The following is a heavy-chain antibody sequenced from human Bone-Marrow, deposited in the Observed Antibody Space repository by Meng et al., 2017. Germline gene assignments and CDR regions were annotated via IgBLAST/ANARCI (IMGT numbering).Heavy chain of an antibody. V-gene: IGHV4-39*07. D-gene: IGHD3-22*01. CDR1: GGSISSSSYY. CDR3: ARVKVSITMIDPNWFDP. Sequence: LRRQRRGPVLVKPSETLSLTCPFSGGSISSSSYYWGWIRQPPGKGLEWIGSIYYSGSTYYNPSLKSRVTISVDTSKNQFSLKLSSVTAADTAVYYCARVKVSITMIDPNWFDPWGQGTLVTVSS. J-gene: IGHJ5*02. CDR2: IYYSGST.